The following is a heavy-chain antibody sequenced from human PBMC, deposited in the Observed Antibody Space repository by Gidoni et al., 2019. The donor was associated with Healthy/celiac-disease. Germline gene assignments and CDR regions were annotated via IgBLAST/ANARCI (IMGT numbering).Heavy chain of an antibody. CDR2: INHSGST. CDR1: GGSFSGYY. CDR3: ARTDTRGGGSYGLTGTSSGSFDL. Sequence: QVQLQQWGAGLLKPSETLSLTCAVYGGSFSGYYWSWIRQPPGKGLEWIGEINHSGSTNYNPSLKSRVTISVDTSKNQFSLKLSSVTAADTAVYYCARTDTRGGGSYGLTGTSSGSFDLWGRGTLVTVSS. J-gene: IGHJ2*01. V-gene: IGHV4-34*01. D-gene: IGHD1-26*01.